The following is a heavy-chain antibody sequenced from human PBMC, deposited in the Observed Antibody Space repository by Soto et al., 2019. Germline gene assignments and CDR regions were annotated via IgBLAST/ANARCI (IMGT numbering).Heavy chain of an antibody. CDR1: GYNFNTYD. CDR3: ARGVTQGFDY. Sequence: ASVKVSCQASGYNFNTYDINWVRQATGQGLEWMGWMSPSRGTTVYAQKFQGRVTMTGDTSVSTAYMELSNLTSGDTAVYYCARGVTQGFDYWGQGTPVTVSS. D-gene: IGHD4-4*01. J-gene: IGHJ4*02. CDR2: MSPSRGTT. V-gene: IGHV1-8*02.